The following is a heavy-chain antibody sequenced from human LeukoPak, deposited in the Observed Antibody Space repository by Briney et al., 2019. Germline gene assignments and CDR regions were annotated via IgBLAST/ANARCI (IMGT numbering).Heavy chain of an antibody. CDR1: GGSISSGSYY. CDR3: AKSNGYGLIDI. Sequence: SETLSLTCTVSGGSISSGSYYWSWIRQPPGKGLEWIGYIYYSGRTNYNPSLKSRVTISVDTSRNQFSLKLNSVTAADTAVYYCAKSNGYGLIDIWGRGTMVTVSS. D-gene: IGHD3-10*01. J-gene: IGHJ3*02. V-gene: IGHV4-61*01. CDR2: IYYSGRT.